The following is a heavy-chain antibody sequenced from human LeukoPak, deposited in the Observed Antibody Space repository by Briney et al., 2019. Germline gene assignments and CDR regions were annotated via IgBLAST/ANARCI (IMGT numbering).Heavy chain of an antibody. V-gene: IGHV1-2*02. CDR1: EYTFTGYY. CDR2: IDPHSGDT. D-gene: IGHD4-23*01. Sequence: ASVKVSCKASEYTFTGYYMHWVRQAPGQGLEWMGWIDPHSGDTNYAQKFQGRVTMTRDTSISTAYMELSRLTSDDTAVYYCARQGAGGESFDYWGQGTLVTVSS. J-gene: IGHJ4*02. CDR3: ARQGAGGESFDY.